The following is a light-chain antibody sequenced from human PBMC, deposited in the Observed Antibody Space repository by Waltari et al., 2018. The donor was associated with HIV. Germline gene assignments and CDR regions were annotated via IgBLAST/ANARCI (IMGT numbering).Light chain of an antibody. J-gene: IGKJ1*01. V-gene: IGKV1-39*01. Sequence: DIQLTQSPSSLSTSVGDRVTITCRASQSVSTFLNWYQQKPGKAPELLIYAASNLQSGVPSRVSGTGSGTDFTLTISSLHPEDSAIYFCQQSFNNPRTFGQGTKVEIK. CDR1: QSVSTF. CDR2: AAS. CDR3: QQSFNNPRT.